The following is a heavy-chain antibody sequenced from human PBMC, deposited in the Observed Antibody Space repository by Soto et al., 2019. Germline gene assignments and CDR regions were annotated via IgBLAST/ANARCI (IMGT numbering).Heavy chain of an antibody. Sequence: ASVKVSCNASGYRFTGYGVDWVRQARGQRLEWIGWIFVGSGDTNYAQKCQERVTITRGMSTSTAYMELSSLRSEDTAVYYCAAWYYDHVRGSYRRPIFDSWGEVTMDTESS. D-gene: IGHD3-16*02. V-gene: IGHV1-58*01. CDR1: GYRFTGYG. CDR3: AAWYYDHVRGSYRRPIFDS. J-gene: IGHJ3*02. CDR2: IFVGSGDT.